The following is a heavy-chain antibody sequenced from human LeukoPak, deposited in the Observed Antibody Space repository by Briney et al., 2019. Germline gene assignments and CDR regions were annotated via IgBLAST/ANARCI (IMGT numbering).Heavy chain of an antibody. D-gene: IGHD4-11*01. V-gene: IGHV1-2*02. CDR3: TRGDYIHPTLLDY. J-gene: IGHJ4*02. CDR1: GYTFTGYY. Sequence: ASVKVSCKASGYTFTGYYMHWVRQAPGQGLEWMGWINPNTGGTNYAQKFQGRVTMTRDTSISTAYMELRRLRSDDTAVYYCTRGDYIHPTLLDYWGQGTLVTVSS. CDR2: INPNTGGT.